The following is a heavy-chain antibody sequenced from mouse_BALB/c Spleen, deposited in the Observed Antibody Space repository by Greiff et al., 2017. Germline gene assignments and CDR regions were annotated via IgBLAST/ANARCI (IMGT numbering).Heavy chain of an antibody. CDR1: GFTFSNYW. D-gene: IGHD2-4*01. CDR2: IRLKSNNYAT. CDR3: TMITTSWFAY. V-gene: IGHV6-6*02. Sequence: EVQGVESGGGLVQPGGSMKLSCVASGFTFSNYWMNWVRQSPEKGLEWVAEIRLKSNNYATHYAESVKGRFTISRDDSKSSVYLQMNNLRAEDTGIYYCTMITTSWFAYWGQGTLVTVSA. J-gene: IGHJ3*01.